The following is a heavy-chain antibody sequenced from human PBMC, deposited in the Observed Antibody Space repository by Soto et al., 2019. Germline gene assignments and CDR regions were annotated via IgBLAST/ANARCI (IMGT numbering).Heavy chain of an antibody. D-gene: IGHD3-3*01. CDR2: INHSGST. CDR1: GWSFSGYY. CDR3: ARNGSYYDFWSGYYFGGGMDV. Sequence: PSEALSLTCAVYGWSFSGYYWSWIRQPPGKGLEWIGEINHSGSTNYNPSLKSRVTISVDTSKNQFSLKLSSVTAADTAVYYCARNGSYYDFWSGYYFGGGMDVWGQGTTVPVPS. V-gene: IGHV4-34*01. J-gene: IGHJ6*02.